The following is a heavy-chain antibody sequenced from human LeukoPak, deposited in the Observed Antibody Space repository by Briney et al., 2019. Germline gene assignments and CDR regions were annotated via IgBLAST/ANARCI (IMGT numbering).Heavy chain of an antibody. CDR1: GGSISSSNYY. Sequence: SETLSLTCTVSGGSISSSNYYWDWIRQPPGKGLEWIGSFYYSGSTYYNPSLNSRVTISVDTSNNQFSLKLSSVTAADTAVYYCARHRTLGVVDYWGQGTLVTVSS. CDR3: ARHRTLGVVDY. CDR2: FYYSGST. D-gene: IGHD3-10*01. V-gene: IGHV4-39*01. J-gene: IGHJ4*02.